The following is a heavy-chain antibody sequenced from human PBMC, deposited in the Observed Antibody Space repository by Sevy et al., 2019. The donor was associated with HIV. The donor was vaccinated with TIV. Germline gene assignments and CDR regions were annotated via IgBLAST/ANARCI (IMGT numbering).Heavy chain of an antibody. V-gene: IGHV3-7*01. J-gene: IGHJ6*02. CDR3: ARVYIWSGYSLYYYYGMDV. D-gene: IGHD3-3*01. CDR1: GFTFSSYW. Sequence: GGSLRLSCAASGFTFSSYWMSWVRQAPGKGLEWVANIKQDGSEKYYVDSVKGRFTISRDNAKNSLYLQMNSLRAEDTAVYYCARVYIWSGYSLYYYYGMDVWGQRTTVTVSS. CDR2: IKQDGSEK.